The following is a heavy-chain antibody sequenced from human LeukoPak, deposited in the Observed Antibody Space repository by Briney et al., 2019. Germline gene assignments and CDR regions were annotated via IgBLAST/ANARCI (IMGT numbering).Heavy chain of an antibody. CDR1: GYSISSGFY. D-gene: IGHD4-11*01. CDR2: FYHSGIT. CDR3: ARVSYSDYVVNY. Sequence: TSETLSLTCTVSGYSISSGFYWGWIRQPPGRGLEWVGTFYHSGITHYNPSLKSRVTISVDMSKNQFSLKLTSVTVADTAVYYCARVSYSDYVVNYWGQGILVTVSS. J-gene: IGHJ4*02. V-gene: IGHV4-38-2*02.